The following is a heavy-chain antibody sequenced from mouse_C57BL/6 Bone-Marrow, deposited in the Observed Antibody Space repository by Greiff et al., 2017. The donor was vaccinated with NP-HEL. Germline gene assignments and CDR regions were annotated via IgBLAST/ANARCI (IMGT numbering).Heavy chain of an antibody. Sequence: QVHVKQSGAELAKPGASVKLSCKASGYTFTSYWMHWVKQRPGQGLEWIGYINPSSGYTKYNQKFKDKATLTADKSSSTAYMQLSSLTYEDSAVYYCARGRNWYFDVWGTGTTVTVSS. V-gene: IGHV1-7*01. CDR1: GYTFTSYW. J-gene: IGHJ1*03. CDR2: INPSSGYT. CDR3: ARGRNWYFDV.